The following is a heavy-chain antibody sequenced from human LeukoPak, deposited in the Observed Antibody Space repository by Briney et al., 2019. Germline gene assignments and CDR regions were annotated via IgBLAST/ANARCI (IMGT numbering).Heavy chain of an antibody. CDR3: AALSFTMIDPGDY. CDR1: GYTFTGYY. D-gene: IGHD3-22*01. V-gene: IGHV1-2*02. CDR2: INPNSGGT. J-gene: IGHJ4*02. Sequence: ASVKVSCKASGYTFTGYYMHWVRQAPGQGLEWMGWINPNSGGTNYAQKFQGRVTMTRDTSISTAYMELSRLRSDDTAVYHCAALSFTMIDPGDYWGQGTLVTVSS.